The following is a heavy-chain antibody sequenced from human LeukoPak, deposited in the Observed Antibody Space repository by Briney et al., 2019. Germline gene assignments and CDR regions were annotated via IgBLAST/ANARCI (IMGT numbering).Heavy chain of an antibody. Sequence: GGSLRLSCAASGFTFSSYAMSWVRQAPGKGLEWVSTISGGGGSTYYADSVKGRFTISRDNSKNTLYLQMNSLRAEDTAVYYCAKRYSSSWYHFDYWGQGTLVTVSS. CDR3: AKRYSSSWYHFDY. CDR1: GFTFSSYA. CDR2: ISGGGGST. D-gene: IGHD6-13*01. J-gene: IGHJ4*02. V-gene: IGHV3-23*01.